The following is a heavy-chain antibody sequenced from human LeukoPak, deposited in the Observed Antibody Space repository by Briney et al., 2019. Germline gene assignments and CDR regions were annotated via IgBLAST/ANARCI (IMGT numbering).Heavy chain of an antibody. V-gene: IGHV3-7*01. CDR1: GFSFSYFW. D-gene: IGHD3-16*01. J-gene: IGHJ3*02. CDR3: ARVSWGDAFDI. Sequence: GGSLRLSCTASGFSFSYFWMTWVRQAPGKGLEWVATIKQDGSETYFVDSLKGRFTISRDNAKNSLFLQMNSLRAEDTAVYYCARVSWGDAFDIWGQGTMVTVPS. CDR2: IKQDGSET.